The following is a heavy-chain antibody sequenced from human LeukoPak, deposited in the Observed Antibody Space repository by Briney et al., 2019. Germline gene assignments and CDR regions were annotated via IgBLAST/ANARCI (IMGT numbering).Heavy chain of an antibody. V-gene: IGHV4-39*01. CDR3: ARHGGAVAAIDY. D-gene: IGHD6-6*01. CDR2: IYYSGTT. J-gene: IGHJ4*02. Sequence: SETLSLTCTVSGGFVSSSSYYWGWIRQPPGKGLEWIGSIYYSGTTYYIPSLKSRITISVDTSKNQFSLKLNSVTAADTAVHYCARHGGAVAAIDYWGQGTLVTVSS. CDR1: GGFVSSSSYY.